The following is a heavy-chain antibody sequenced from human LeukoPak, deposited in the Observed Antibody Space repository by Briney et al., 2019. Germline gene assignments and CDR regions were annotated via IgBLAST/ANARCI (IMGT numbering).Heavy chain of an antibody. D-gene: IGHD1-26*01. CDR1: GYTFTGYY. CDR2: INPNSGGT. V-gene: IGHV1-2*06. Sequence: ASATVSCKASGYTFTGYYMHWVRQAPGQGLEWMGRINPNSGGTTYAQKFQGRVTMTRDTSISTAYMELSRLRSDDTAVYYCARDVGSYGVSDYWGQGTLVTVSS. CDR3: ARDVGSYGVSDY. J-gene: IGHJ4*02.